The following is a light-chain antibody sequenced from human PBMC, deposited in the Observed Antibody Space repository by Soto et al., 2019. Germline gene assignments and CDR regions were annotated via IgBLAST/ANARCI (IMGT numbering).Light chain of an antibody. CDR1: SSDFGGYNY. CDR3: SSYTSSSTYVV. CDR2: DVI. Sequence: QSALTHPASVSGSPGQSITISCTGTSSDFGGYNYVSWYQQHPGKAPKLMIYDVINRPSGVSNRFSGSKSGNSASLTISGLQAEDEADYYCSSYTSSSTYVVFGGGTTVTVI. V-gene: IGLV2-14*03. J-gene: IGLJ2*01.